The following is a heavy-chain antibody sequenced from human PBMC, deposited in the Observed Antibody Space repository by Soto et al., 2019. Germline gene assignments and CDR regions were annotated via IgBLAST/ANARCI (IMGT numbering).Heavy chain of an antibody. CDR1: GFTFSSYG. CDR2: IWYDGSNK. CDR3: ARDRSSGWYDAFDI. V-gene: IGHV3-33*01. Sequence: GGSLRLSCAASGFTFSSYGMHWVRQAPGKGLEWVAVIWYDGSNKYYADSVKGRFTISRDNSKNTLYLQMNSLRAEDTAVYYCARDRSSGWYDAFDIWGQGTMVTVSS. J-gene: IGHJ3*02. D-gene: IGHD6-19*01.